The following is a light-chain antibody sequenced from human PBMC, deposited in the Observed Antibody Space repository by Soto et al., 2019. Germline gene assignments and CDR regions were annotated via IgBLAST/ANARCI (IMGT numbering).Light chain of an antibody. CDR2: EVT. Sequence: QSVLTQPPSASGSPGQSITISCTGTSSDVGGFSYVSWHQQHPGKAPKVIIYEVTKRPSGVPDRFSGSKSANTASLTVSGLQAEDEADYYCSSYAGSNNPLFVFGTGTKVTVL. CDR3: SSYAGSNNPLFV. J-gene: IGLJ1*01. V-gene: IGLV2-8*01. CDR1: SSDVGGFSY.